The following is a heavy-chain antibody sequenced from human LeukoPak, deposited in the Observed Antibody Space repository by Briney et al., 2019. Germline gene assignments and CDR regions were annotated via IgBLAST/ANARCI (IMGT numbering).Heavy chain of an antibody. CDR1: GFTFTRYW. D-gene: IGHD3-9*01. V-gene: IGHV3-7*01. Sequence: PGGSLRLSCAASGFTFTRYWLNWVRQAPGKGLEWVANINQDASGKFYVDSVKGRFTISRDNAQNSVYLQMNSLRAEDAAVYYCARAGSSYDVLTGDHLHYGMDVWGQGTKVTVSS. CDR3: ARAGSSYDVLTGDHLHYGMDV. J-gene: IGHJ6*02. CDR2: INQDASGK.